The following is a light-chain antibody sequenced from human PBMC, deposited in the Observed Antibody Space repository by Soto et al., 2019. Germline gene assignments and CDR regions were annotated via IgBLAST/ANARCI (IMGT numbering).Light chain of an antibody. J-gene: IGKJ1*01. Sequence: DIQMTQSPSTLSASVGDRVTITCRASQSISSWLAWYQQKPGKAPKILIYKASNLESGVPSRFSGIGYGKDFTLSINSLQPDDFATYYVQHYSSYSRTFGQGTKVEIK. V-gene: IGKV1-5*03. CDR2: KAS. CDR1: QSISSW. CDR3: QHYSSYSRT.